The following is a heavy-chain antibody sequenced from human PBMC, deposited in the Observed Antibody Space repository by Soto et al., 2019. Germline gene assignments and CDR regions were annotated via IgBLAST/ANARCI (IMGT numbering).Heavy chain of an antibody. D-gene: IGHD3-16*01. CDR2: INHSGST. V-gene: IGHV4-34*01. J-gene: IGHJ6*02. CDR3: ARAPQPGGDHYGMDV. Sequence: ETLSLTCAVYGGSFSGYYWSWIRQPPGKGLEWIGEINHSGSTNYNPSLKSRVTISVDTSKNQVSLKLSSVTAADTAVYYCARAPQPGGDHYGMDVWGQGTTVTVS. CDR1: GGSFSGYY.